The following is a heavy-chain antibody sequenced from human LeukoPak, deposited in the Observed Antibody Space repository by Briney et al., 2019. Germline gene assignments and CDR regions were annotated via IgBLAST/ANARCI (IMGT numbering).Heavy chain of an antibody. CDR2: IYYTGST. V-gene: IGHV4-39*01. CDR1: GGSISRSTYY. D-gene: IGHD2/OR15-2a*01. CDR3: AXREXTDSTDVKGAFDM. Sequence: SETLSLTCTVSGGSISRSTYYWSWIRQPPGKGLEWIGSIYYTGSTYSSPSLKSRVTISADSSKNQFSLRLRSVTAADTAVYYCAXREXTDSTDVKGAFDMWGQGTMVTVSS. J-gene: IGHJ3*02.